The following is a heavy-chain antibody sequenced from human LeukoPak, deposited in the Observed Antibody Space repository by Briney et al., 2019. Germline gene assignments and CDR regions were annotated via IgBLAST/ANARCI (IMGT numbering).Heavy chain of an antibody. CDR1: GFTFSSHW. D-gene: IGHD5-12*01. V-gene: IGHV3-7*01. J-gene: IGHJ4*02. Sequence: GGSLRLSCAASGFTFSSHWMSWVRQAPGKGLGWVANIKQGGSEKYYVDSVKGRFTISRDNAKNSLYLQMNSLRAEDTAVYYCARGEWLRSHYFDFWGQGTLVTVSS. CDR2: IKQGGSEK. CDR3: ARGEWLRSHYFDF.